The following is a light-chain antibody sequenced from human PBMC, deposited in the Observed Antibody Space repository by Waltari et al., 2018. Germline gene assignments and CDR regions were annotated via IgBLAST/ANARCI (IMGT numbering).Light chain of an antibody. CDR2: DAS. CDR3: QQRRIWPGT. CDR1: QSVSSN. V-gene: IGKV3-11*01. Sequence: EVVLTQSPAILSLSPGETANLSCRASQSVSSNLAWYQQKPGQAPRLVIYDASKGAPGIPARFIGSVSGTDFTLTITSLGPEDFAVYYCQQRRIWPGTFGQGTKVDIK. J-gene: IGKJ1*01.